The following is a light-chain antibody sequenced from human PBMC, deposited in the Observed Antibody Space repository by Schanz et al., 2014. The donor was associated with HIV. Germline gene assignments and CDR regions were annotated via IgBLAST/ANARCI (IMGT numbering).Light chain of an antibody. V-gene: IGLV1-40*01. J-gene: IGLJ1*01. CDR1: NSNIGAGLP. CDR2: GNS. Sequence: QSVLTQPPSVSGAPGQRVTISCTGSNSNIGAGLPVPWSHQLPGTAPKLLIYGNSNRPSGVPDRFSGSKSGTSASLAITGLQAEDEADYYCQSYDSSLSGYVFGTGTKLTVL. CDR3: QSYDSSLSGYV.